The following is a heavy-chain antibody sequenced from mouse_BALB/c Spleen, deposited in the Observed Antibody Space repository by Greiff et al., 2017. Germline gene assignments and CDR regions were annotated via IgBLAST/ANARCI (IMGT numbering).Heavy chain of an antibody. D-gene: IGHD2-14*01. CDR3: ARNYRYDDGYAMDY. J-gene: IGHJ4*01. CDR1: GFSLTSYG. V-gene: IGHV2-2*02. Sequence: VQLQQSGPGLVQPSQSLSITCTVSGFSLTSYGVHWVRQSPGKGLEWLGVIWSGGSTDYNAAFISRLSISKDNSKSQVFFKMNSLQANDTAIYYCARNYRYDDGYAMDYWGQGTSVTVSS. CDR2: IWSGGST.